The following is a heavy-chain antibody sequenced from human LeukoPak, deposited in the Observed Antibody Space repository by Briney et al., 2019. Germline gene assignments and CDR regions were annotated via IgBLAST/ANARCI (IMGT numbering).Heavy chain of an antibody. Sequence: QSGGSLRLSCAASGFTFSSYSMNWVRQAPGKGLEWVSGISWNSGSIGYADSVKGRFTISRDNAKNSLYLQMNGLRAEDTALYYCAKDSSSWYFDYWGQGTLVTVSS. D-gene: IGHD6-13*01. CDR3: AKDSSSWYFDY. CDR2: ISWNSGSI. J-gene: IGHJ4*02. CDR1: GFTFSSYS. V-gene: IGHV3-9*01.